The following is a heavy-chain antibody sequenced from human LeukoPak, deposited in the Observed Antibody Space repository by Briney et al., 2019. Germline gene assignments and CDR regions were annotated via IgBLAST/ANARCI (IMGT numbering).Heavy chain of an antibody. D-gene: IGHD6-19*01. Sequence: GGSPRLSCAASGFTFSSYAMSWVRQAPGKGLEWVSAISGSGGSTYYADSVKGRFTISRDNSKNTLYLQMNSLRAEDTAVYYCAKEYSSGWSWEDFQHWGQGTLVTVSS. CDR2: ISGSGGST. J-gene: IGHJ1*01. V-gene: IGHV3-23*01. CDR3: AKEYSSGWSWEDFQH. CDR1: GFTFSSYA.